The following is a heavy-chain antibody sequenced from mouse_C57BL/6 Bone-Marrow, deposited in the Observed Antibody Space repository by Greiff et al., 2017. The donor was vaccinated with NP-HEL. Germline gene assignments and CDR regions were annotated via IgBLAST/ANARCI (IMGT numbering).Heavy chain of an antibody. Sequence: EVQRVESGGGLVKPGGSLKLSCAASGFTFSDYGMHWVRQAPEKGLEWVAYISSGSSTIYYADTVKGRFTISRDNAKNTLFLQMTSLRSEDTAMYYCARPITTVVATGPLDYWGQGTTLTVSS. CDR1: GFTFSDYG. CDR3: ARPITTVVATGPLDY. V-gene: IGHV5-17*01. D-gene: IGHD1-1*01. J-gene: IGHJ2*01. CDR2: ISSGSSTI.